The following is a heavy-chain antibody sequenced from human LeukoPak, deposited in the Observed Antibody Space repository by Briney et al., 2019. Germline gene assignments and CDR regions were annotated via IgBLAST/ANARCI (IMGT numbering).Heavy chain of an antibody. CDR1: GFTFSSYW. D-gene: IGHD6-19*01. J-gene: IGHJ4*02. V-gene: IGHV3-48*03. Sequence: QSGGSLRLSCAASGFTFSSYWMSWVRQAPGEGLEWVSYISSSGRTIFNADSVKGRFTISRDNAKNSLFLQMNSLRAEDAAVYCCARDGWVDYWGQGTLVTVSS. CDR2: ISSSGRTI. CDR3: ARDGWVDY.